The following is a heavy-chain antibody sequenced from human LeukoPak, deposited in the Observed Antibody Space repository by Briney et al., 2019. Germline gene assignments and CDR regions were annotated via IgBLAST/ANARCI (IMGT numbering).Heavy chain of an antibody. V-gene: IGHV3-7*01. D-gene: IGHD1-14*01. CDR2: TQKDVTEE. J-gene: IGHJ3*01. Sequence: VGSLRLSCAASGFTLNAYLMSCVRRAPGRRHEWVVNTQKDVTEENYLDSVKGRFTVSRDNAKNSMYLQMNSLRGEDTAVYYCARGNPNRNAPDLWGQGTMVTISS. CDR1: GFTLNAYL. CDR3: ARGNPNRNAPDL.